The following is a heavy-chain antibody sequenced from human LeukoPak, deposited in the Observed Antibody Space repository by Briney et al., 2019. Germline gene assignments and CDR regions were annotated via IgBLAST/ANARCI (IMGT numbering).Heavy chain of an antibody. CDR1: GFTVSSNS. CDR3: ARDRASGGATHFDY. J-gene: IGHJ4*02. CDR2: ISSSSSTI. V-gene: IGHV3-48*01. D-gene: IGHD1-26*01. Sequence: GGSLRLSCTVSGFTVSSNSMSWVRQAPGKGLEWVSYISSSSSTIYYADSVKGRFTISRDNAKNSLYLQMNSLRAEDTAVYYCARDRASGGATHFDYWGQGTLVTVSS.